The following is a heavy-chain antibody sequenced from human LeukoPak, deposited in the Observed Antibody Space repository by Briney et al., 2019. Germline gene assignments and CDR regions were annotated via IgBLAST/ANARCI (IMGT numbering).Heavy chain of an antibody. CDR3: ARNTGLRYFDY. V-gene: IGHV4-38-2*01. CDR1: GYSISSGYY. Sequence: NPSETLSLTCAVSGYSISSGYYWGWIRQPPGKGLEWIGSIYHSGSTYYNPSLKSRVTISVDTSKNQFSLKLSSVTAADTAEYYCARNTGLRYFDYWGQGTLVTVSS. CDR2: IYHSGST. D-gene: IGHD3-9*01. J-gene: IGHJ4*02.